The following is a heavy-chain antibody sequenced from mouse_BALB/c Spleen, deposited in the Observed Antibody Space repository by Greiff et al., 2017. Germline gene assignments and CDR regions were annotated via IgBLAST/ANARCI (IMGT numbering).Heavy chain of an antibody. CDR3: ARGTTMTFYAMDY. D-gene: IGHD2-4*01. CDR2: ISSGSSTI. J-gene: IGHJ4*01. V-gene: IGHV5-17*02. CDR1: GFTFSSFG. Sequence: DVKLVESGGGLVQPGGSRKLSCAASGFTFSSFGMHWVRQAPEKGLEWVAYISSGSSTIYYADTVKGRFTISRDNPKNTLFLQMTSLRSEDTAMYYCARGTTMTFYAMDYWGQGTSVTVSS.